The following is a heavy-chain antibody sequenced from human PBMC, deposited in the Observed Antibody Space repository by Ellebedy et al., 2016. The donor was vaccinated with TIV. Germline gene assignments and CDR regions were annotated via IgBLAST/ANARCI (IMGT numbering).Heavy chain of an antibody. CDR1: GYSFTSYW. CDR2: IYPGDSDT. CDR3: ARQWAYNWNDDGYFDY. D-gene: IGHD1-20*01. V-gene: IGHV5-51*01. Sequence: KVSCKGSGYSFTSYWIGWVRQMPGKGLEWMGIIYPGDSDTRYSPSFQGQVTISADKSISTAYLQWSSLKASDTAMYYCARQWAYNWNDDGYFDYWGQGTLVTVSS. J-gene: IGHJ4*02.